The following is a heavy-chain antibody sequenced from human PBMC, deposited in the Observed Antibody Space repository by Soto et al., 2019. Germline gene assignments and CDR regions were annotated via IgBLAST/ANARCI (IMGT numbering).Heavy chain of an antibody. CDR2: IKSKTDGGTT. V-gene: IGHV3-15*01. J-gene: IGHJ6*02. Sequence: GGSLRLFCAASGLTFSNAWMSWVCQAPGKGLEWVGRIKSKTDGGTTDYAAPVKGRFTISRDDSKNTLYLQMNSLKTEDTAVYYCTLSSRDGYSRGYYYYYGMDVWGQGTTVTVPS. CDR3: TLSSRDGYSRGYYYYYGMDV. CDR1: GLTFSNAW. D-gene: IGHD2-2*01.